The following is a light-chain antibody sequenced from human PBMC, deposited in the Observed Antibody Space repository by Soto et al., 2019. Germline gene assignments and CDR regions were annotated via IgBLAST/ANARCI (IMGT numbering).Light chain of an antibody. CDR1: QPISSF. Sequence: DIQMTQSPASLSASVGDRVAITCRASQPISSFLNWYQHKPGKAPTLLIYAAYNLQGGVPSRFSGSGSGTNITLGISSLEIEDFATYYCQQTRRAPRTFGPGTKLEIK. J-gene: IGKJ2*01. CDR3: QQTRRAPRT. CDR2: AAY. V-gene: IGKV1-39*01.